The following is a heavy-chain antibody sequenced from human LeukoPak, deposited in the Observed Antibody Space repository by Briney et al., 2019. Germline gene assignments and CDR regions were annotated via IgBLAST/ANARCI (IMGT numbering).Heavy chain of an antibody. CDR3: ARTHSSGWYSVGYYYMDV. J-gene: IGHJ6*03. CDR1: GYTFTSYG. V-gene: IGHV1-18*01. D-gene: IGHD6-19*01. CDR2: ISAYNGNT. Sequence: ASVKVSCKASGYTFTSYGISWVRQAPGQGLEWMGWISAYNGNTNYAQKLQGRVTMTTDTSTSTAYMDFRSLRSDDTAVYYCARTHSSGWYSVGYYYMDVWGKGTTVTVSS.